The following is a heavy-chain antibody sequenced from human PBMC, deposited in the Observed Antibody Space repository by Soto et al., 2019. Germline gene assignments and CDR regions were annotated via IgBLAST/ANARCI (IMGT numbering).Heavy chain of an antibody. D-gene: IGHD5-18*01. CDR1: GWSFSYHY. V-gene: IGHV4-34*01. CDR3: ARGVGGYSYGGLDS. Sequence: SETLSLTCALYGWSFSYHYLILIRQTPGKGLEWIGEINHSGSTNYNPSFKSRVTISVDTSKNQFSLYLSSVTAADTAVIYCARGVGGYSYGGLDSWGQGTLVTAPQ. CDR2: INHSGST. J-gene: IGHJ5*01.